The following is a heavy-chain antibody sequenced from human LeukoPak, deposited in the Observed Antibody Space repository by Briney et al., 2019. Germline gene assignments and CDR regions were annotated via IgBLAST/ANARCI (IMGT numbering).Heavy chain of an antibody. CDR2: ISSSGSTI. CDR3: AVTHYYDSSGYYNDY. V-gene: IGHV3-48*03. D-gene: IGHD3-22*01. Sequence: PGGSLRLSCAASGFTFSSYEMNWVRQAPGKGLEWVSYISSSGSTIYYADSVKGRFTISRDNAKNSLYLQMNSLRAEDTAVYYCAVTHYYDSSGYYNDYWGQGTLVTVSS. CDR1: GFTFSSYE. J-gene: IGHJ4*02.